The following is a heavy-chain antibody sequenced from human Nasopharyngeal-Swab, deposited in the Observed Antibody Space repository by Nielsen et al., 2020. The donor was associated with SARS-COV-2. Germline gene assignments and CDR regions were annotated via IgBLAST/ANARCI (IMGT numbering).Heavy chain of an antibody. Sequence: SETLSLTCTVSGGPISSGGYYWSWIRQHPGKGLEWIGYIYYSGSTYYNPSLKSRVTISVDTSKNQFSLKLSSVTAADTAVYYCAREKQQLVLTKYYYYYYMDVWGKGTTVTVSS. V-gene: IGHV4-31*03. D-gene: IGHD6-13*01. CDR2: IYYSGST. CDR3: AREKQQLVLTKYYYYYYMDV. J-gene: IGHJ6*03. CDR1: GGPISSGGYY.